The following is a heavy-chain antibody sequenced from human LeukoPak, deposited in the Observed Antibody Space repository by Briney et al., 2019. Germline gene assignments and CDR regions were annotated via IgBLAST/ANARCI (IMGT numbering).Heavy chain of an antibody. V-gene: IGHV4-30-2*01. CDR2: IYHSGST. CDR3: ARALPLGYCSSTSCYWFDY. D-gene: IGHD2-2*01. CDR1: GGSISSGGYS. J-gene: IGHJ4*02. Sequence: SQTLSLTCAVSGGSISSGGYSWSWIRQPPGKGLEWIGYIYHSGSTYYNPSLKSRVTISVDTSKNQFSLKLSSVTAADTAVNYCARALPLGYCSSTSCYWFDYWGQGTLVTVSS.